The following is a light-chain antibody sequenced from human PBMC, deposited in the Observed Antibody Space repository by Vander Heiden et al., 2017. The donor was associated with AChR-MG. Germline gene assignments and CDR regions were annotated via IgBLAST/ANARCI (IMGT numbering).Light chain of an antibody. J-gene: IGLJ2*01. CDR3: QSYDSSLSGLV. V-gene: IGLV1-40*01. CDR1: TSNVGADFA. CDR2: SNN. Sequence: QSVLTQPPSVSEAPGQGVIISCPGNTSNVGADFAVHSYQHVPETAPKLLIYSNNNRPSGVPDRFSGSKSGTSASLAITGLQAEAEADYYCQSYDSSLSGLVCGGGTKLTVL.